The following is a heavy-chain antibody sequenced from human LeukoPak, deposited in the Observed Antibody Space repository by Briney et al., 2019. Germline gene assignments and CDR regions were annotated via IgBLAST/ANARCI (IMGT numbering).Heavy chain of an antibody. V-gene: IGHV3-21*04. CDR1: GFTFSTYS. CDR2: ITSSSTSI. J-gene: IGHJ5*02. CDR3: ARRYSTGFSDWFGP. D-gene: IGHD2-15*01. Sequence: GGSLRLSCAASGFTFSTYSMNWVRQAPGKGLEWVSSITSSSTSIYYADSVKGRFTISRDNAKNSLYLQMNSLRAEDTAVYYCARRYSTGFSDWFGPWGQGTLVTVSS.